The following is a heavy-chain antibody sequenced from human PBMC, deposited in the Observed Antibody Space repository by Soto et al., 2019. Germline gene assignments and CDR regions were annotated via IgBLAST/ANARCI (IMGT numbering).Heavy chain of an antibody. CDR2: IYHSGST. CDR1: GDSISSSNW. Sequence: SETLSLTCAVSGDSISSSNWWSWVRQPPGKGLEWIGEIYHSGSTNYNPSLKSRVTISVDKSKNQFSLKLGSVTAADTAVYYCARAEVSDYYYGMDVWGQGTTVTVSS. J-gene: IGHJ6*02. CDR3: ARAEVSDYYYGMDV. D-gene: IGHD3-16*02. V-gene: IGHV4-4*02.